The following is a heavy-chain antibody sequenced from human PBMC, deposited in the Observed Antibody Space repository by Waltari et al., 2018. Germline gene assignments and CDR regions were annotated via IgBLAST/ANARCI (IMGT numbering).Heavy chain of an antibody. J-gene: IGHJ4*02. CDR3: ATSGYYDSSGDYDD. CDR2: VDHEDGEK. D-gene: IGHD3-22*01. CDR1: GYTFTDYY. V-gene: IGHV1-69-2*01. Sequence: EVQLVQSGAEVKKPGATVKISCKVSGYTFTDYYMHWVQQAPGKGLEWMGLVDHEDGEKIYAEKFQGRVTITADTSTDTAYMELSSMRSEETAVYYCATSGYYDSSGDYDDWGQGTLGTVSS.